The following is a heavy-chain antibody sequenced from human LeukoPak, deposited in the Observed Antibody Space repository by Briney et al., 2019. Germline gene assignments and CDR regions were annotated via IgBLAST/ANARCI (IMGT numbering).Heavy chain of an antibody. CDR3: ARARGVDFWSGYYPRWFDY. V-gene: IGHV4-34*01. D-gene: IGHD3-3*01. J-gene: IGHJ4*02. CDR2: INHSGST. CDR1: GGSFSGYY. Sequence: SETLSLTCAVYGGSFSGYYWSWIRQPPGKGLEWIGEINHSGSTNYNPSLKSRVTISVDTPKNQFSLKLSSVTAADTAVYYCARARGVDFWSGYYPRWFDYWGQGTLVTVSS.